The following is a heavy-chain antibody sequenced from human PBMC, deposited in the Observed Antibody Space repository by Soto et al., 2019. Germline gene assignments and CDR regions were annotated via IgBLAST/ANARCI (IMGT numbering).Heavy chain of an antibody. CDR2: ISWNSGSA. Sequence: GGSLRLSCAASGFTFDDYAMHWVRQLPGKGLEWVSGISWNSGSAAYMDSVKGRFLISRDNAKKSLFLQMRSLRPEDTALYYCVKGLNYNFDDIGFHGWGQGTLVTVSS. V-gene: IGHV3-9*01. D-gene: IGHD1-20*01. CDR1: GFTFDDYA. CDR3: VKGLNYNFDDIGFHG. J-gene: IGHJ4*02.